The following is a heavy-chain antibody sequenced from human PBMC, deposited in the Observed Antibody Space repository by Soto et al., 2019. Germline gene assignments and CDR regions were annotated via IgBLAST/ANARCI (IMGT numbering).Heavy chain of an antibody. Sequence: GGSLRLSCAASGFTFSSYSMNWVRQASGKGLEWVSYISSSSSTIYYADSVKGRFTISRDNAKNSLYLQMNSLRDEDTAVYYCAREDLRAAAGTHYYYGMDVWGQGTTVTVSS. V-gene: IGHV3-48*02. CDR3: AREDLRAAAGTHYYYGMDV. D-gene: IGHD6-13*01. J-gene: IGHJ6*02. CDR1: GFTFSSYS. CDR2: ISSSSSTI.